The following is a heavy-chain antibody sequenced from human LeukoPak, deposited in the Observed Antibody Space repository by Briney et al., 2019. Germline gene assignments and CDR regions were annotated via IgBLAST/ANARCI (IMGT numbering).Heavy chain of an antibody. J-gene: IGHJ4*02. CDR2: IKQDGSEK. CDR1: GFTFSSYW. Sequence: GGSLRLSCAASGFTFSSYWMSWVRQAPGKGLEWVANIKQDGSEKYYVDSVKGRFTISRDNSKNTLGLQMNSLRAEDTAVYYCAKRGFSSSGWYLVDFWGQGTLVTVSS. V-gene: IGHV3-7*01. D-gene: IGHD6-19*01. CDR3: AKRGFSSSGWYLVDF.